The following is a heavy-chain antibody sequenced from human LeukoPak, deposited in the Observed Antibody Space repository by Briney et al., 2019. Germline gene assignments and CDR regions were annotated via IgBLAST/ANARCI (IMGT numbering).Heavy chain of an antibody. J-gene: IGHJ4*02. V-gene: IGHV4-39*01. CDR1: GGSISSTSYY. CDR2: IYYSGST. Sequence: SETLSLTCTVSGGSISSTSYYWGWIRQPPGKGPEWIGTIYYSGSTYYNPSLKSRVTISVDTSKNQLSLKLSSVTAADTAVYYCARGVAAAGQYYFDYWGQGTLVTVSS. CDR3: ARGVAAAGQYYFDY. D-gene: IGHD6-13*01.